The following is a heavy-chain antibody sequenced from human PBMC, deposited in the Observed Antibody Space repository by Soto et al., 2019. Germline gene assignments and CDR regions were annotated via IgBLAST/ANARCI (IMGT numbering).Heavy chain of an antibody. D-gene: IGHD5-18*01. CDR3: ARGEAMGSSSSSLDS. CDR1: GGTFSATYP. V-gene: IGHV1-69*01. J-gene: IGHJ4*02. CDR2: IVPLFGTV. Sequence: QVQLVQSGAEVRKPGSSVKVSCKASGGTFSATYPITWVRQAPGQGLEWMGRIVPLFGTVNYAQRFQGRVTFTSDESTSTASMELRRLASEDTAIYYCARGEAMGSSSSSLDSWGQGTLVTVSS.